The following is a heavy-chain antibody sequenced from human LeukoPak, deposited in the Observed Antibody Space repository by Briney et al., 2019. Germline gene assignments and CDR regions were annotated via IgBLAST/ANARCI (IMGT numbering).Heavy chain of an antibody. CDR1: GFTLSSYT. Sequence: PGGSLRLSCAASGFTLSSYTMNWVRQAPGKGLEWVSSISSSSSYIYYADSVKGRFTISRDNAKNALYLQMNSLRAEDTAVYYCASGRRVYRSEASLVGATGPFDYWGQGTLVTVSS. J-gene: IGHJ4*02. CDR3: ASGRRVYRSEASLVGATGPFDY. V-gene: IGHV3-21*01. CDR2: ISSSSSYI. D-gene: IGHD1-26*01.